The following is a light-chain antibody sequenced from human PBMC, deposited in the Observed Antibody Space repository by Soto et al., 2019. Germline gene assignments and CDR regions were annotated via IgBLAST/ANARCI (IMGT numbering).Light chain of an antibody. V-gene: IGLV1-44*01. CDR3: AAWDDSRNGDV. CDR2: SNN. CDR1: SSNIGSNT. Sequence: QSVLTQPPSASGTPGQRVTISCSGSSSNIGSNTVNWYQQLPGTAPKLLIYSNNQRPSGVADRFSGSKSCTSASLAISGRQSADEADYYCAAWDDSRNGDVFGTGTKVTVL. J-gene: IGLJ1*01.